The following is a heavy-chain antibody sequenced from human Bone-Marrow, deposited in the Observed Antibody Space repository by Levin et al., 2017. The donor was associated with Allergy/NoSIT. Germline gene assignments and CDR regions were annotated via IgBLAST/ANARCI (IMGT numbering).Heavy chain of an antibody. CDR1: GYSFTTSW. D-gene: IGHD1-7*01. V-gene: IGHV5-51*01. CDR3: SRRAPNRIGTTANWFDP. J-gene: IGHJ5*02. CDR2: IYPRDSDT. Sequence: GGSLRLSCTGSGYSFTTSWIGWVRQMPGKGLEWMGIIYPRDSDTRYSPSFEGQVTISADKSISTAYLHWNSLKASDTAMYYCSRRAPNRIGTTANWFDPWGQGTLVTVSS.